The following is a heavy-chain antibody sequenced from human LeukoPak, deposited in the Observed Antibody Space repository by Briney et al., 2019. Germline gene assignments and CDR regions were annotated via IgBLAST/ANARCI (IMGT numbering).Heavy chain of an antibody. CDR3: AKDKGYSQYYYYYMDV. CDR2: ISGSGGST. D-gene: IGHD2-15*01. J-gene: IGHJ6*03. V-gene: IGHV3-23*01. CDR1: GFTFSSYG. Sequence: GGSLRLSCAASGFTFSSYGMSWVRQAPGKGLERVSAISGSGGSTYYADSVKGRFTISRDNSKNTLYLQMNSLRAEDTAVYYCAKDKGYSQYYYYYMDVWGKGTTVTISS.